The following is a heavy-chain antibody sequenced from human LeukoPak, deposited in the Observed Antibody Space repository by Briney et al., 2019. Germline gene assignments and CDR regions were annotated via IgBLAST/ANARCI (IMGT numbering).Heavy chain of an antibody. J-gene: IGHJ4*02. CDR1: GGSISTSSYY. CDR3: ARQEYRIEVAGRTLNYFDY. V-gene: IGHV4-39*01. Sequence: SETQSLTCTVSGGSISTSSYYWGWIRQPPGKGLEWTGSIFYSGSTYYNPSLKSRVTISVDTSKNQFSLKLSSVTAADTAVYYCARQEYRIEVAGRTLNYFDYWGQGTLVTVSS. D-gene: IGHD6-19*01. CDR2: IFYSGST.